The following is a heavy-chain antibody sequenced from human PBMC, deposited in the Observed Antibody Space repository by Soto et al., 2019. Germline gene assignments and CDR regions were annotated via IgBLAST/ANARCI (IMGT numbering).Heavy chain of an antibody. CDR2: VDHSGST. Sequence: QVQLQESGPGLVKPSDTLSLTCDVYGYSIRSSSWWGWIRQHPGKGLECIGCVDHSGSTYYSPSLKSRVSMSVDMSTTPFTLQLRSVTAVETDMYDCARSPQELRELNYLGQRALVNVS. V-gene: IGHV4-28*01. CDR3: ARSPQELRELNY. J-gene: IGHJ4*02. D-gene: IGHD1-7*01. CDR1: GYSIRSSSW.